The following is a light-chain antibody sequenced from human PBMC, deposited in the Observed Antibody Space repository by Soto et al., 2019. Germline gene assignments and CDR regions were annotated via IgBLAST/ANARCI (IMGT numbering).Light chain of an antibody. CDR2: DTS. J-gene: IGKJ4*01. CDR3: QPYNNWPLT. Sequence: EVVMRQSPATLSASPGEGATLSCRASQGIGDTLAWYQHKPGQTPRLLIYDTSTRATGVPTRFSVSRSGAEFTLTINRLPSDDFAVYYCQPYNNWPLTFGGGNKVEIK. V-gene: IGKV3-15*01. CDR1: QGIGDT.